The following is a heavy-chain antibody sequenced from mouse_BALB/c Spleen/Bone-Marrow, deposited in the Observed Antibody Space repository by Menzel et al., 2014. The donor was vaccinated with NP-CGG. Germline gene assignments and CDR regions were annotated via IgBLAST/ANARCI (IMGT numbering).Heavy chain of an antibody. V-gene: IGHV5-6-4*01. D-gene: IGHD2-3*01. CDR2: ISSGGSYT. Sequence: EVMLVESGGGLVKPGGSLKLSCAASGFTFSSYTMSWVRQTPEKRLEWVATISSGGSYTYYPDSVKGRFTISRDNAKNTLYLQMSSLKSEDTAMYYCTRDLYDGYYYYAMGYWGQGTSVTVSS. CDR1: GFTFSSYT. J-gene: IGHJ4*01. CDR3: TRDLYDGYYYYAMGY.